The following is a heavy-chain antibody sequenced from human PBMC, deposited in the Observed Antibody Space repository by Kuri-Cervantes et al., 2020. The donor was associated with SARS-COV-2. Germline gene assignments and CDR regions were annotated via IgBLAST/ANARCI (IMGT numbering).Heavy chain of an antibody. Sequence: ASVKVSCKASGYTFTGYYMHWVRLAPGQGLEWMGWINPNSGGTNYAQKFQGRVTMTRDTSISTAYMELSRLRSDDTAVYYCAREWCGGDCYSYYYYYYMDVWGKGTTVTVSS. J-gene: IGHJ6*03. CDR2: INPNSGGT. V-gene: IGHV1-2*02. CDR1: GYTFTGYY. CDR3: AREWCGGDCYSYYYYYYMDV. D-gene: IGHD2-21*01.